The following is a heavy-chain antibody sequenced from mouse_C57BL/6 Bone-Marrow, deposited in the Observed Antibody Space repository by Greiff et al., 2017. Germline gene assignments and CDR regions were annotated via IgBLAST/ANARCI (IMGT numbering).Heavy chain of an antibody. CDR1: GFTFSSYG. D-gene: IGHD2-1*01. V-gene: IGHV5-6*02. CDR2: ISSGGSYT. J-gene: IGHJ3*01. Sequence: DVKLVESGGDLVKPGGSLKLSCAASGFTFSSYGMSWVRQTPDKRLEWVATISSGGSYTYYPDSVKGRFTISRDNAKNTLYLQMRSLKSEDTAMDYCARLGNSAWFAYWGQGTLVTVSA. CDR3: ARLGNSAWFAY.